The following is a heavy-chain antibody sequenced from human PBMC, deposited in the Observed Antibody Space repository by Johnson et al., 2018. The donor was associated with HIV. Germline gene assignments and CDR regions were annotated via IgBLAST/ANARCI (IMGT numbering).Heavy chain of an antibody. CDR3: ATLLYYYDTTGQDAFDI. CDR1: GLTVSSNY. Sequence: VQLVESGGGVVQPGRSLRLSCAASGLTVSSNYMSWVRQAPGKGLEWVSGISGSGGSTYYADSVKGRFTISRDNSKNTLYLQMNSLRAEDTAIYYCATLLYYYDTTGQDAFDIWGQGTMVTVSS. J-gene: IGHJ3*02. CDR2: ISGSGGST. V-gene: IGHV3-23*04. D-gene: IGHD3-22*01.